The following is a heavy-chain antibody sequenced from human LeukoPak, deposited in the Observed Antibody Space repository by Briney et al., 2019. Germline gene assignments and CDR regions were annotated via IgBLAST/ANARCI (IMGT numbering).Heavy chain of an antibody. CDR1: GGSISSYY. CDR3: ARGSPGEYYYYYYGMDV. Sequence: SETLSLTCTVSGGSISSYYWSWIRQPPGKGLKWIGYIYYSGSTNYNPSLKSRVTISVDTSKNQFSLKLSSVTAADTAVYYCARGSPGEYYYYYYGMDVWGQGTTVTVSS. CDR2: IYYSGST. V-gene: IGHV4-59*01. J-gene: IGHJ6*02. D-gene: IGHD3-16*01.